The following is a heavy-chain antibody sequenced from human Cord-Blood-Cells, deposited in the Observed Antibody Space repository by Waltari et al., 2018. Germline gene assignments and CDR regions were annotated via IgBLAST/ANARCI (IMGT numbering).Heavy chain of an antibody. CDR1: GYTFTGYY. CDR3: ARFLTGMYYCDY. CDR2: INPNSGGT. J-gene: IGHJ4*02. D-gene: IGHD7-27*01. V-gene: IGHV1-2*02. Sequence: VQLVQSGAEVKKPGASVKVSCTASGYTFTGYYMHWLRQAPGQGLEWMGWINPNSGGTNYAQKFQGRVTMTRDTSISTADMELSRLRSDDTAVYYCARFLTGMYYCDYWGQGTLVTVSS.